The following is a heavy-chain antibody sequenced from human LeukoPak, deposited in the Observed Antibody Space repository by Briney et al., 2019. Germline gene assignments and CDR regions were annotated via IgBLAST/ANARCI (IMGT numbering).Heavy chain of an antibody. D-gene: IGHD3-10*01. CDR2: INAGNGNT. Sequence: ASVKVSCKGSGYTFSSYAMHWVRQASGQRLEWMGWINAGNGNTKYSQKFQGRVTITRDTSASTAYMELSSLRSEDTAVYYCASLYGSGSGYYYYGMDVWGQGTTVTVSS. CDR1: GYTFSSYA. J-gene: IGHJ6*02. V-gene: IGHV1-3*01. CDR3: ASLYGSGSGYYYYGMDV.